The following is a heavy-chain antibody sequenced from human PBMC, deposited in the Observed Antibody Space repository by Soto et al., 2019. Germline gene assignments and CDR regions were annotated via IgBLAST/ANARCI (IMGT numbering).Heavy chain of an antibody. V-gene: IGHV4-34*01. J-gene: IGHJ3*02. D-gene: IGHD3-10*01. CDR2: INHSGST. CDR1: GGSFSGYY. Sequence: PSETLSLTCAVYGGSFSGYYWSWIRQPPGKGLEWIGEINHSGSTNYNPSLKSRVTISVDTSKNQFSLKLSSVTTADTAVYYCARGIWFVEFGADDAFDIWGQGTMVT. CDR3: ARGIWFVEFGADDAFDI.